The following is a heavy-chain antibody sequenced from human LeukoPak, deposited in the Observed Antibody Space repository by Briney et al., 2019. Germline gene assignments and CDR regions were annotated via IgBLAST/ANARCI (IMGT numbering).Heavy chain of an antibody. V-gene: IGHV3-21*01. Sequence: PGGSLRLSCAASGFTCSSYTMNWVRQAPGKGLEWVSSISSGSGFIYYADSVKGRFTISRDNAKNSLYLQMNSLRAEDTAVYYCARDFVSATSTRTNWFDPWGQGTLVTVSS. CDR2: ISSGSGFI. CDR3: ARDFVSATSTRTNWFDP. D-gene: IGHD1-14*01. CDR1: GFTCSSYT. J-gene: IGHJ5*02.